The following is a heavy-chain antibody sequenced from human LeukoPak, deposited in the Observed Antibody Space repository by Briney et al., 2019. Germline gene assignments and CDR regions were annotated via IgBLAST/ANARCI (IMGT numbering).Heavy chain of an antibody. D-gene: IGHD3-22*01. CDR2: IHSDGSST. J-gene: IGHJ4*02. CDR3: ARSGWPYYFDY. CDR1: GFTFSSYW. Sequence: GGSLRLSCAASGFTFSSYWMHWVRQAPGKGLVWVSRIHSDGSSTSYADSVRGRFTISRDDAKSTLYLQMNSLRAEGTAVYYCARSGWPYYFDYWGQGTLVTVSS. V-gene: IGHV3-74*01.